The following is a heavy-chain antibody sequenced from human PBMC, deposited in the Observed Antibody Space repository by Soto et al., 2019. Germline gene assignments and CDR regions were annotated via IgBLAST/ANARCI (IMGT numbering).Heavy chain of an antibody. CDR1: GGSFSGYY. CDR2: INHSGST. V-gene: IGHV4-34*01. Sequence: SETLSLTCAVYGGSFSGYYWSWIRQPPGKGLEWIGEINHSGSTNYNPSLKSRVTISVDTSKNQFSLKLNSVTAADTAVYYCARDQVMVRGAGCMDFWGQGTTVTVSS. CDR3: ARDQVMVRGAGCMDF. J-gene: IGHJ6*02. D-gene: IGHD3-10*01.